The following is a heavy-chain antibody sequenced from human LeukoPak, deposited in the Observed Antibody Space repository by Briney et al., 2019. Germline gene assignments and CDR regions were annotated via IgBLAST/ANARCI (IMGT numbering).Heavy chain of an antibody. CDR1: GFTFSSYS. Sequence: PGGSLRLSCAASGFTFSSYSMNWVRQAPGKGLEWVSSISSSSSYIYYADSVKGRFTISRDNAKNSLYLQMNSLRAEDTAVYYCARHVIGRWFGDDYSYYMDVWGKGTTVTI. CDR3: ARHVIGRWFGDDYSYYMDV. J-gene: IGHJ6*03. D-gene: IGHD3-10*01. CDR2: ISSSSSYI. V-gene: IGHV3-21*01.